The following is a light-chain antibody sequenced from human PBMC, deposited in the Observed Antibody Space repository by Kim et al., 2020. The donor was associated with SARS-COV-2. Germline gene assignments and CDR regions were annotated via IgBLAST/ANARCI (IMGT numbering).Light chain of an antibody. CDR3: CSYAGSNNWV. CDR2: EVS. J-gene: IGLJ3*02. CDR1: SSDIGNYNY. V-gene: IGLV2-8*01. Sequence: QSALTQPPSASGSPGQSVTISCTGTSSDIGNYNYVSWYQQHPGKAPKLMIHEVSKRPSGVPDRFSASKSGNTASLTISGLQAEDEADYSCCSYAGSNNWVFGGGTQLTVL.